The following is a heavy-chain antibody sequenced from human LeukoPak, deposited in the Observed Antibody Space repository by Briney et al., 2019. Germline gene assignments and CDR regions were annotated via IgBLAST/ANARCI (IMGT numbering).Heavy chain of an antibody. V-gene: IGHV4-61*02. Sequence: SETLSLTCTVSGGSISTADYFWTWIRQPAGKGLEWIGRISPSGSTNYNPSLKSRVTISVDTSKNQFSLKLSSVTAADTAVYYCARRARGDRPFDPWGQGTLVTVSS. J-gene: IGHJ5*02. CDR3: ARRARGDRPFDP. CDR1: GGSISTADYF. D-gene: IGHD3-10*01. CDR2: ISPSGST.